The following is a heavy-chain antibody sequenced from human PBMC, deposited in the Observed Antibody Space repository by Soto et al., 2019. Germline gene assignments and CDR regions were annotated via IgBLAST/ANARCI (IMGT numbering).Heavy chain of an antibody. Sequence: QGQLLQSGAEVKKTGASVKVSCKASGYTFSRYGISWVRQAPGQGLEWMGWISGYNGDTNYAQNRQGRVTMTLDHSTSINYMELRSLTSDDTAVYFCAKNGHPPYYYYGMDVWGQGTTVTVSS. D-gene: IGHD2-8*01. V-gene: IGHV1-18*01. J-gene: IGHJ6*02. CDR3: AKNGHPPYYYYGMDV. CDR2: ISGYNGDT. CDR1: GYTFSRYG.